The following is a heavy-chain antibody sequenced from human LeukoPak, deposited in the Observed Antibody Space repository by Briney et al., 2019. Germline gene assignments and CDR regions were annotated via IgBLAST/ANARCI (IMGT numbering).Heavy chain of an antibody. CDR1: GGSISSSSYY. CDR3: ARDLSYSTIYDY. Sequence: PSETLSLTCTVSGGSISSSSYYWGWIRQPPGKGLEWIGSIYYSGSTYYNPSLKSRVTISVDTSKNQFSLKLSSVTAADTAVYYCARDLSYSTIYDYWGQGTLVTVSS. J-gene: IGHJ4*02. CDR2: IYYSGST. D-gene: IGHD5/OR15-5a*01. V-gene: IGHV4-39*07.